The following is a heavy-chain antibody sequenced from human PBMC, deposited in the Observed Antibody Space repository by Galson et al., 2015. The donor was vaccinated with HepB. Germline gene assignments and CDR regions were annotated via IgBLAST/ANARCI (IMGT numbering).Heavy chain of an antibody. Sequence: SLRLSCAASGFTFSSYAMSWVRQAPGKGLEWVSAISGSGGSTYYADSVKGRFTISRDNSKNTLYLQMNSLRAEDTAVYYCAKPNRITMVRGVIRNWYFDLWGRGTLVTVSS. D-gene: IGHD3-10*01. CDR3: AKPNRITMVRGVIRNWYFDL. V-gene: IGHV3-23*01. CDR2: ISGSGGST. J-gene: IGHJ2*01. CDR1: GFTFSSYA.